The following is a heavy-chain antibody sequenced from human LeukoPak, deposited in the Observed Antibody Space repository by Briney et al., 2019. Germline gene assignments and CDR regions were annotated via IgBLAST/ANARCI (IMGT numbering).Heavy chain of an antibody. D-gene: IGHD3-16*01. J-gene: IGHJ6*03. CDR3: TRIDGPTVFTYYMDL. CDR2: ISPRSETI. V-gene: IGHV3-48*04. CDR1: GFSFNRRG. Sequence: GESLRLSCATSGFSFNRRGMNWVRHPPGKGLEWVSYISPRSETIYYAESVKGRFTVSRDDSKDSLYLQMHTLRAEDTAVYYCTRIDGPTVFTYYMDLWGKGTTVTVAS.